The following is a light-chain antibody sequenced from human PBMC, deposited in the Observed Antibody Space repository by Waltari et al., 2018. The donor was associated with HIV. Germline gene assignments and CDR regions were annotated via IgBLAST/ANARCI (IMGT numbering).Light chain of an antibody. CDR2: QNS. J-gene: IGLJ2*01. CDR3: QTWDSTIII. Sequence: SYDLTQEPSVSVSPGQAAIISCSGDELGNKYVSWYQQKPGQSPVQVIYQNSKRPSGGPERFSGSNSGNTASLTISGTQVMDEADYHCQTWDSTIIIFGGGTKLTVL. V-gene: IGLV3-1*01. CDR1: ELGNKY.